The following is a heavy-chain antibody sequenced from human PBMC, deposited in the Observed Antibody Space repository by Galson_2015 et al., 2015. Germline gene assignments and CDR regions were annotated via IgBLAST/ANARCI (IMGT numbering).Heavy chain of an antibody. CDR2: IKQDGSEK. Sequence: SLRLSCAASGFTFRSYWMNWVRQAPGKGLEWVAKIKQDGSEKYCVDSVKGRFTISRDNAKDSLFLQMNSLRGEDTGVYYCASAYSGYGNFDYWGQGTLVTVSS. CDR3: ASAYSGYGNFDY. V-gene: IGHV3-7*02. J-gene: IGHJ4*02. CDR1: GFTFRSYW. D-gene: IGHD5-12*01.